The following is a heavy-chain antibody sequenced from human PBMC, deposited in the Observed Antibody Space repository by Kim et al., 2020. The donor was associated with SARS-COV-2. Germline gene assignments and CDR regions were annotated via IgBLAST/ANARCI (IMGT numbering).Heavy chain of an antibody. CDR3: ARDLDGDQKYYYYYGMDV. Sequence: GGSLRLSCAASGFTFSSYAMHWVRQAPGKGLEWVAVISYDGSNKYYADSVKGRFTISRDNSKNTLYLQMNSLRAEDTAVYYCARDLDGDQKYYYYYGMDVWGQGTTVTVSS. D-gene: IGHD4-17*01. J-gene: IGHJ6*02. V-gene: IGHV3-30*04. CDR2: ISYDGSNK. CDR1: GFTFSSYA.